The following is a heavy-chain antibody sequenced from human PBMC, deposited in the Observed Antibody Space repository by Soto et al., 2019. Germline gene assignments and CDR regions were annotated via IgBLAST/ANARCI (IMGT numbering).Heavy chain of an antibody. CDR1: GVSLSGTSYY. CDR3: ARHVSF. D-gene: IGHD3-16*02. V-gene: IGHV4-39*01. J-gene: IGHJ1*01. CDR2: IYYSGET. Sequence: QLQLQESGPGLVKPSETLSLTCTVSGVSLSGTSYYWGWIRQTPAKGLEWIGTIYYSGETFYNPSLKSRVTISIDTSKNHFSLNLTSVTAADTAIYYCARHVSFWGQGALVTVSS.